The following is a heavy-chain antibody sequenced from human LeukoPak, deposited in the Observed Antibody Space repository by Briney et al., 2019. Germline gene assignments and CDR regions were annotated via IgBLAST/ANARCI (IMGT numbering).Heavy chain of an antibody. CDR2: ISGSGGST. V-gene: IGHV3-23*01. CDR1: GFTFSSYA. Sequence: GGSLRLSCAASGFTFSSYAMSWVRQAPGKGLEWVSAISGSGGSTYYADSVNGRFTISRDNSKNTLYLQMNSLRAEDTAVFYCARDGVGTAFDLWGQGTMVTVSS. D-gene: IGHD1-26*01. CDR3: ARDGVGTAFDL. J-gene: IGHJ3*01.